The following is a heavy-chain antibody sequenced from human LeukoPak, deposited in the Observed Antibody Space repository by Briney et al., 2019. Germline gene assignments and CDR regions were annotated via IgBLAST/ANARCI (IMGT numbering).Heavy chain of an antibody. D-gene: IGHD3-3*01. CDR2: IYYNGGT. CDR3: ARLATTVFGVEIDS. Sequence: SETLSLTCTVSGGSIYMSSYYWGWIRQPPTKGLEWIGSIYYNGGTYYNPSLKSRVTIFVDTSKNEFSLTVSSVTAADTAVYFCARLATTVFGVEIDSWGQGSLVAVSS. CDR1: GGSIYMSSYY. J-gene: IGHJ4*02. V-gene: IGHV4-39*01.